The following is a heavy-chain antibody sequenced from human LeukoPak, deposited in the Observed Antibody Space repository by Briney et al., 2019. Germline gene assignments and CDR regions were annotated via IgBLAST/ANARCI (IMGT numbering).Heavy chain of an antibody. V-gene: IGHV5-51*01. Sequence: GESLKISCKGSGYSFTSYWIGWVRQMPGKGLDWMGIIYPGDSDTRYSPSFQGQVTISADKSISTAYLQWSSLKASDTAMYYCARLAAALDFIYYYYGMDVWGQGTTVTVSS. CDR1: GYSFTSYW. D-gene: IGHD6-13*01. CDR3: ARLAAALDFIYYYYGMDV. CDR2: IYPGDSDT. J-gene: IGHJ6*02.